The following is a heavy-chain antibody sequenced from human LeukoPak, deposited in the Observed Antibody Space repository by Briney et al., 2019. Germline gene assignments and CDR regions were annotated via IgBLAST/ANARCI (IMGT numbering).Heavy chain of an antibody. CDR3: AKGSYDSSGYFYYQYGMDV. V-gene: IGHV1-24*01. D-gene: IGHD3-22*01. CDR1: GYTLTELS. Sequence: VASVKVSCKVSGYTLTELSMHWVRQAPGKGLEWMGGFDPEDGETIYAQKFQGRVTLTTDTSTSTAYMELRSLRYDDTAVYYCAKGSYDSSGYFYYQYGMDVWGQGTTVTVSS. J-gene: IGHJ6*02. CDR2: FDPEDGET.